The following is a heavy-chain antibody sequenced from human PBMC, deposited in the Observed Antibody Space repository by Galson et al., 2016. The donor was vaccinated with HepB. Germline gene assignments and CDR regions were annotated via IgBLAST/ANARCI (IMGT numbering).Heavy chain of an antibody. D-gene: IGHD1-26*01. CDR1: GGTFSNYA. J-gene: IGHJ4*02. Sequence: SVKVSCKASGGTFSNYAISWVRQAPGQGLEWMGGIIPILETAESTQKFQGRVTITADKSTGTAYMELSSLRSEDTAIYYCARTRGSYFDYWGQGTLVTVSS. CDR2: IIPILETA. CDR3: ARTRGSYFDY. V-gene: IGHV1-69*06.